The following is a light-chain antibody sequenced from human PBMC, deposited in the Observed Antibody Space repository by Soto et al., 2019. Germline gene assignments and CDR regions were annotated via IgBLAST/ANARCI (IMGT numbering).Light chain of an antibody. CDR3: QQSYSTTIN. Sequence: DIQMTQSPSSLYASVGDRVTITCRASQSISSYLNWYQQKPWKAPKLLIYAASSLQSGVPSRFSGSGSGTDLTLTISSLQPEDFATYYCQQSYSTTINFGQGKRLESK. V-gene: IGKV1-39*01. CDR1: QSISSY. J-gene: IGKJ5*01. CDR2: AAS.